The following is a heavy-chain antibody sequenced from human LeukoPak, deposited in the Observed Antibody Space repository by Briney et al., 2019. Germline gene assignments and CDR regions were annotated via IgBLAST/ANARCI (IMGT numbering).Heavy chain of an antibody. Sequence: PGGSLRLSCAASGFTFSSYNMNWVRQAPGKGLEWVSSISSSSSYIYYADSVKGRFTISRDNAKNSLYLQMNSLRAEDTAVYYCARDSAMYYYGSGSYFGDWGQGTLVTVSS. CDR1: GFTFSSYN. J-gene: IGHJ4*02. CDR3: ARDSAMYYYGSGSYFGD. V-gene: IGHV3-21*01. D-gene: IGHD3-10*01. CDR2: ISSSSSYI.